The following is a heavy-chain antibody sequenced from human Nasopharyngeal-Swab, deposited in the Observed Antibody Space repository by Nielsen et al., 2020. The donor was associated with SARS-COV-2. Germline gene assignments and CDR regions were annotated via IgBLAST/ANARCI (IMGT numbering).Heavy chain of an antibody. CDR3: ARAGSGPLYAFDI. J-gene: IGHJ3*02. Sequence: SETLSLTCAVSGGSLSGYYWSWIRQPPGKGLEWIGEINHSGSTNYNPSLKSRVTISVDTSKNQFSLKLSSVTAADTAVYYCARAGSGPLYAFDIWGQGTMVTVSS. CDR2: INHSGST. CDR1: GGSLSGYY. V-gene: IGHV4-34*01. D-gene: IGHD6-19*01.